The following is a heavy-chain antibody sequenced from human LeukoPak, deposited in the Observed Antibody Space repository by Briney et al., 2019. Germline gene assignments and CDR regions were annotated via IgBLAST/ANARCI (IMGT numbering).Heavy chain of an antibody. Sequence: PSETLSLTCTVPGGSISSSSYYWGWIRQPPGKGLEWIGSIYYSGSTYYNPSLKSRVTISVDTSKNQFSLKLSSVTAADTAVYYCATRLKDIWGQGTMVTVSS. CDR1: GGSISSSSYY. V-gene: IGHV4-39*07. CDR3: ATRLKDI. J-gene: IGHJ3*02. CDR2: IYYSGST.